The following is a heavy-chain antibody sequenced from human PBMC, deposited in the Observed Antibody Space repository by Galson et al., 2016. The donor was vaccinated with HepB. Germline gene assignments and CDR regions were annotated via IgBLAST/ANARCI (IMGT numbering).Heavy chain of an antibody. CDR2: ISTSGETI. D-gene: IGHD5-24*01. J-gene: IGHJ6*04. CDR1: GFTFSDNY. Sequence: SLRLSCAASGFTFSDNYMTWIRQAPGKGLEWTSYISTSGETIHYADSVKGRFTISRDNAKSSLYLHMNGLRVEDTAVYFCARRGRWHYGLDVWGKGTAVTVSS. CDR3: ARRGRWHYGLDV. V-gene: IGHV3-11*01.